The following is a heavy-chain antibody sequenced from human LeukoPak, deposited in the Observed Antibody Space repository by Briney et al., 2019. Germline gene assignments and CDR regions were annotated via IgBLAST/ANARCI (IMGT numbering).Heavy chain of an antibody. D-gene: IGHD3-22*01. CDR1: GFTFDDYD. CDR3: ARSASTYYYDSSGYYLDY. CDR2: INWNGGST. V-gene: IGHV3-20*04. Sequence: GGSLRLSCAASGFTFDDYDMSWVRQAPGKGLEWVSGINWNGGSTGYADSVKGRFTISRDNAKNSLYLQMNSLRAENTALYYCARSASTYYYDSSGYYLDYWGQGTLVTVSS. J-gene: IGHJ4*02.